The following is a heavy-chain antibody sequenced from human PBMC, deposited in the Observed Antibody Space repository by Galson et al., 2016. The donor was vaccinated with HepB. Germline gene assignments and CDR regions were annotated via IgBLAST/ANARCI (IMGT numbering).Heavy chain of an antibody. Sequence: SVKVSCKASGYSFTTYHMHWVRQAPGQGLEWMGVIKPTDGSTLYAQNFQDRVTMTRDTSTSTHYMELSSLTSEDTAVYYCARGRRTDEIHRRRFDFWGQGTLVTVSP. CDR3: ARGRRTDEIHRRRFDF. J-gene: IGHJ4*02. CDR1: GYSFTTYH. V-gene: IGHV1-46*01. D-gene: IGHD1/OR15-1a*01. CDR2: IKPTDGST.